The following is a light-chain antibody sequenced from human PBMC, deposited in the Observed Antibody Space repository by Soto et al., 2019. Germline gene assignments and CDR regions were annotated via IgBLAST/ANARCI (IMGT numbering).Light chain of an antibody. Sequence: DIQMTQSPPSLSASVGDRVIITCRTSQSIDNYLNWYQQKPGKAPKLLIYAASTLQSGVPSRFSASGSETDFTLTISSLHPEDFATYYCQQSYTTLFTFGPGTKVDLK. CDR2: AAS. V-gene: IGKV1-39*01. CDR1: QSIDNY. J-gene: IGKJ3*01. CDR3: QQSYTTLFT.